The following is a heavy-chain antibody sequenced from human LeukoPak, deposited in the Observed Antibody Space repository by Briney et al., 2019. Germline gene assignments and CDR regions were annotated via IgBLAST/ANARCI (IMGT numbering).Heavy chain of an antibody. CDR1: GFTFSSYE. J-gene: IGHJ4*02. CDR2: ISSSGSTI. CDR3: ARVSGEWPH. V-gene: IGHV3-48*03. Sequence: GGSLRLSCAASGFTFSSYEMNWVRQAPGKGLEWVSYISSSGSTIYYADSVKGRFTISRDNAKNSLYLQMNSLRAEDTAVYYWARVSGEWPHWGQGTLVTVSS. D-gene: IGHD3-3*01.